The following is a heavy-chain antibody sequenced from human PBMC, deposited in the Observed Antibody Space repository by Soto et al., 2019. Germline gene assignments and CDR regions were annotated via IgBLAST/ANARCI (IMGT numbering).Heavy chain of an antibody. V-gene: IGHV1-69*12. Sequence: QVQLVQSGAEVKKPGSSVKVSCKASGGTFSTSAISWVGQAPGQGLEWVGGIMPVFPTPDYAQNFQGRVTITADESTTTAYLELTSLRADDTAVYYCARDKDRLQLGGNYYYILDVWGQGTAITVSS. D-gene: IGHD1-1*01. CDR1: GGTFSTSA. CDR2: IMPVFPTP. CDR3: ARDKDRLQLGGNYYYILDV. J-gene: IGHJ6*02.